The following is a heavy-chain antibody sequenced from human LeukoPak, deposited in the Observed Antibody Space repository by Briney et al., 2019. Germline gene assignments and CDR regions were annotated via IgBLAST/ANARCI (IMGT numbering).Heavy chain of an antibody. CDR2: ITPIFGTA. CDR1: GGSFSSEA. V-gene: IGHV1-69*05. Sequence: SVKVSCKAFGGSFSSEAISWVRQAPGQGLEWMGGITPIFGTANYAQKFQGRVTITTDESTSTAYMEVSSLRSEDAAVYYCGRKAGDCGGGSCYSIDYWGQGTLVTVSS. D-gene: IGHD2-15*01. CDR3: GRKAGDCGGGSCYSIDY. J-gene: IGHJ4*02.